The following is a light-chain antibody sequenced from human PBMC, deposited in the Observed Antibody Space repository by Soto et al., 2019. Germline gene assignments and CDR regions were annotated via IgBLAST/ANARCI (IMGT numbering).Light chain of an antibody. CDR3: QQYGSSPWT. J-gene: IGKJ1*01. CDR1: QSVSSSY. CDR2: SIS. V-gene: IGKV3-20*01. Sequence: EIVLTQSPGTLSLSPGDRATLSCRASQSVSSSYFAWYQQKPGQAPRLLLYSISKTATGIPDRFSGSGSGTDFTLTISRLEPEDFAVYYCQQYGSSPWTFGQGTKVEIK.